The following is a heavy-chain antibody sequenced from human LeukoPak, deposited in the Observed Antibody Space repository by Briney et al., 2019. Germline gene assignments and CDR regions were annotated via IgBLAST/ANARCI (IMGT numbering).Heavy chain of an antibody. CDR3: ARDSGIAVAGTGYYYYYMDV. D-gene: IGHD6-19*01. CDR2: ISGNGGST. J-gene: IGHJ6*03. V-gene: IGHV3-64*01. CDR1: GFTFSSYA. Sequence: PGGSLRLSCAASGFTFSSYAMHWVRQAPGKGLEYVSAISGNGGSTYYANSVKGRFTISRDNSKNTLYLQMGSLRAEDMAVYYCARDSGIAVAGTGYYYYYMDVWGKGTTVTVSS.